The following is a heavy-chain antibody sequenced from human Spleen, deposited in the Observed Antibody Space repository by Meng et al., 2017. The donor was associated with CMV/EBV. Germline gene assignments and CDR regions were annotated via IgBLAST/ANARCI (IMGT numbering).Heavy chain of an antibody. CDR1: SYA. J-gene: IGHJ2*01. D-gene: IGHD2-2*02. Sequence: SYANSWVRQAPGQGLELMGAISPIFGTTNYAQKFRGRVTITTDQSTSTAYMELSSLGSEDTAVYYCARAMGYCSSTSCYTNCYFDLWGRGTLVTVSS. V-gene: IGHV1-69*05. CDR2: ISPIFGTT. CDR3: ARAMGYCSSTSCYTNCYFDL.